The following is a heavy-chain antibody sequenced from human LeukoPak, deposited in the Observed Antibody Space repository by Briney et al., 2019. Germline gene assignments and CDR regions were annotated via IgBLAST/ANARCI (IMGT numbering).Heavy chain of an antibody. J-gene: IGHJ4*02. Sequence: HPGGSLRLSCAASGFTFSSYSMNWVRQAPGKGLVWVSHINTDGTATTYADSVKGRFTISRDNAKNTLYLQMNSLRAEDTAVYYCVRDSNLSFDYWGQGALDTVSS. V-gene: IGHV3-74*01. CDR2: INTDGTAT. D-gene: IGHD1-14*01. CDR3: VRDSNLSFDY. CDR1: GFTFSSYS.